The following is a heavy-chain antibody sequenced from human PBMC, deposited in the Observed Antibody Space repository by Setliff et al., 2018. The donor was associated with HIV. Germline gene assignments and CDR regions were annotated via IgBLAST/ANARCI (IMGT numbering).Heavy chain of an antibody. CDR3: AREDYYYGMDV. Sequence: PSETLSLTCTVSGGSISSGSYYWNWIRQPAGKGLEWIGRIYTSGSTNYNPSLKSRVTISVDTSKNQFSLKLSSVTAADTAVYYCAREDYYYGMDVWGQGTTVTAP. J-gene: IGHJ6*02. CDR1: GGSISSGSYY. CDR2: IYTSGST. V-gene: IGHV4-61*02.